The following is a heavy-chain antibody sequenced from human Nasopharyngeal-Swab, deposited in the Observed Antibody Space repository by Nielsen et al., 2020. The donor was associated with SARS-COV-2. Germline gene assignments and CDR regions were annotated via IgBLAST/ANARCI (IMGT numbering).Heavy chain of an antibody. V-gene: IGHV1-69*04. CDR1: GGTFSNYG. D-gene: IGHD3-10*01. Sequence: SVKVSCKASGGTFSNYGISWVRQAPGQGLEWVGRVIPILNTSNYALKFQGRVSVTAETSTNTAYMELSSLRSEDTAVYYCATINYFHHRSFSFEYWGQGSLVTVSS. J-gene: IGHJ4*02. CDR3: ATINYFHHRSFSFEY. CDR2: VIPILNTS.